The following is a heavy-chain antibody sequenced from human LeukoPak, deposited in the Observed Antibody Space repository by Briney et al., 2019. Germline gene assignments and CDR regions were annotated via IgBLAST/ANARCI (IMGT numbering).Heavy chain of an antibody. CDR2: IYYSGST. D-gene: IGHD6-13*01. J-gene: IGHJ4*02. CDR1: GGSISSYY. Sequence: SGTLSLTCTVSGGSISSYYWSWIRQPPGKGLEWIGYIYYSGSTNYNPSLKSRVTISVDTSKNQFSLKLSSVTAADTAVYYCAREPSIAAAGTGAFDYWGQGTLVTVSS. CDR3: AREPSIAAAGTGAFDY. V-gene: IGHV4-59*01.